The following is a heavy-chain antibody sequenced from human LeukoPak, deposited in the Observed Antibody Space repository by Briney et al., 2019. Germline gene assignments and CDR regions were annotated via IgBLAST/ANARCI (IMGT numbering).Heavy chain of an antibody. Sequence: PGGSLRLSCAASGFTFSSYAMHWVRQAPGKGLEWVAVISYDGSNKYYADSVKGRFTISRDNSKNTLYLQMNSLRAEDTAVYYCARVAYELGGSYDYFDYWGQGTLVTVSS. CDR2: ISYDGSNK. V-gene: IGHV3-30-3*01. J-gene: IGHJ4*02. D-gene: IGHD1-26*01. CDR1: GFTFSSYA. CDR3: ARVAYELGGSYDYFDY.